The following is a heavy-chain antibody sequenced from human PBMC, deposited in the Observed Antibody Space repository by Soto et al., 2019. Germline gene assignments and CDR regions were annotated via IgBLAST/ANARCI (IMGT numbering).Heavy chain of an antibody. J-gene: IGHJ4*02. CDR3: ARDNGYYDL. V-gene: IGHV1-18*04. CDR2: ISTYSGNT. Sequence: ASVKVSCKTSGYTFSSYSMNWVRQAPGQGLEWMAWISTYSGNTHYAERVQGRVTVTLDKSARTAFMEMRGLTSDDTAVYFCARDNGYYDLWGQGTLLTVSS. CDR1: GYTFSSYS.